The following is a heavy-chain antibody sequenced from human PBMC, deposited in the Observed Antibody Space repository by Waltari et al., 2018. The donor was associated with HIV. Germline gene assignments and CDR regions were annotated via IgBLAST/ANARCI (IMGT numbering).Heavy chain of an antibody. Sequence: EVRLVESGGGLVQPGGSLRLSCAASGFSFSSLWMSWVRQAPGKGPECVANINEDGSKKDHVESVEGRFTISRDNAKNLLYLQMNSLRPEDTAVYYCARAERWGQGVLVTVTS. CDR2: INEDGSKK. CDR1: GFSFSSLW. CDR3: ARAER. V-gene: IGHV3-7*01. J-gene: IGHJ4*02.